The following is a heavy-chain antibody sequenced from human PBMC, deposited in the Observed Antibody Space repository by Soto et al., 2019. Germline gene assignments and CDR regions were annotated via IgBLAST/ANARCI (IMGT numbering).Heavy chain of an antibody. J-gene: IGHJ5*02. Sequence: ASVKVSCKASGYTFTSYDINWVRQATGQGLEWMGWMNPNSGNTGYAQKFQGRVTMTRNTSISTAYMELSSLRSEDTAVYYCASKTYDSSGYYFWFDPWGQGTLVTAPQ. D-gene: IGHD3-22*01. V-gene: IGHV1-8*01. CDR3: ASKTYDSSGYYFWFDP. CDR1: GYTFTSYD. CDR2: MNPNSGNT.